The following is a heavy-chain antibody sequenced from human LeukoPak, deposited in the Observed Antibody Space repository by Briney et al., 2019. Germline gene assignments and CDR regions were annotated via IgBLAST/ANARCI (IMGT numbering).Heavy chain of an antibody. D-gene: IGHD4-17*01. CDR3: ARMTTELDWFDP. CDR2: IIPIFGTA. CDR1: GGTFSSYA. Sequence: ASVKVSCKASGGTFSSYAISWVRQAPGQGLEWMGGIIPIFGTANYAQKFQGRVTITTDESTSTAYMGLSSLRSEDTAVYYCARMTTELDWFDPWGQGTLVTVSS. V-gene: IGHV1-69*05. J-gene: IGHJ5*02.